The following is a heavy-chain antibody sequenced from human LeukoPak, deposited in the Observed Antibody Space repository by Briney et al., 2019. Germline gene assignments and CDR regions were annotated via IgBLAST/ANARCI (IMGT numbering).Heavy chain of an antibody. CDR2: VHSVGST. V-gene: IGHV4-39*01. Sequence: SETLSLTCTVSGVSTTNGIYYWAWIRQPPGKGLEWIGSVHSVGSTYYNLSLRSRVTMSIDTSKSQFSLRLNSVTAADTAVYYCARHAEYNSGWHFYLDHWGQGILVTVSS. J-gene: IGHJ4*02. CDR1: GVSTTNGIYY. D-gene: IGHD6-19*01. CDR3: ARHAEYNSGWHFYLDH.